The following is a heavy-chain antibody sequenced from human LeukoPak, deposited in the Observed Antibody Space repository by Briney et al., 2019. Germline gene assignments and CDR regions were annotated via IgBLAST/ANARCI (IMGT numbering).Heavy chain of an antibody. J-gene: IGHJ6*02. CDR1: GFTFSSYA. CDR2: ISGSGGST. D-gene: IGHD6-19*01. Sequence: GGSLRLSCAASGFTFSSYAMSWVRQAPGKGLEWVSAISGSGGSTYYADSVKGRFTISRDNSKNTLYLQMNSLRAEGTAVYYCAKWISSGWYYYYGMDVWGQGTTVTVSS. CDR3: AKWISSGWYYYYGMDV. V-gene: IGHV3-23*01.